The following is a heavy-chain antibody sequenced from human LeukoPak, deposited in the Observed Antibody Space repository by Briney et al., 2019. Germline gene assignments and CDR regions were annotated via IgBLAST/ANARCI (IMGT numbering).Heavy chain of an antibody. D-gene: IGHD6-13*01. CDR1: GYTFTSDG. CDR3: ARVAAAGTSLASFDY. V-gene: IGHV1-69*05. Sequence: SLKLSCTASGYTFTSDGISWVRQAPGQGLEWMGGIIPIFGTANYAQKFPGRVTITTDESTSTAYMELSSLRSEDTAVYYCARVAAAGTSLASFDYWGQGTLVTVSS. CDR2: IIPIFGTA. J-gene: IGHJ4*02.